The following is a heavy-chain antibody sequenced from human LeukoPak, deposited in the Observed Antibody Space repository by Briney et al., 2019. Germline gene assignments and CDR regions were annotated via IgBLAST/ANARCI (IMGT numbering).Heavy chain of an antibody. CDR3: ASPLRGFAHLDAFDI. J-gene: IGHJ3*02. CDR1: GFTFSSYT. V-gene: IGHV3-21*01. CDR2: ISSSSSYI. Sequence: GGSLRLSCAASGFTFSSYTMNWVRQAPGKGLEWVSCISSSSSYIYYTDSVKGRFTISRDNAKNSLYLQMNSLRAEDTAVYYCASPLRGFAHLDAFDIWGQRTMVTVSS. D-gene: IGHD3-22*01.